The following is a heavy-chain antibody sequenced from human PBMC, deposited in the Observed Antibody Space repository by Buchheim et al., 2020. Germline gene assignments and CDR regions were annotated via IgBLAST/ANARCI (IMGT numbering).Heavy chain of an antibody. CDR1: GYTFITYG. CDR2: ISLYNGNT. J-gene: IGHJ4*02. CDR3: ARDGPWVRGVITTMDF. Sequence: QVQLVQSGSELKKPGASVKVSCKASGYTFITYGISWVRQAPGQGLEWMGWISLYNGNTNYAQKFQGRVTVSADTSTSIAYMELRSLKSDDTAVYYCARDGPWVRGVITTMDFWGQGTL. D-gene: IGHD3-10*01. V-gene: IGHV1-18*01.